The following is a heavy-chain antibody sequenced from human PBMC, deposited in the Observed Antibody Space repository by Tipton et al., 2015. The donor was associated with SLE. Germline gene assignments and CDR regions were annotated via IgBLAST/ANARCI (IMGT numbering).Heavy chain of an antibody. V-gene: IGHV4-59*01. CDR3: AGPYGDYGYFHH. Sequence: LRLSCTVSGDSIRSYYWSWIRRPPGKGLEWIGYIFDSGTTNYNPSSESRVSMSVDTSKNQISLRLSSVTAADTAVYFCAGPYGDYGYFHHWGQGTLVSVSS. D-gene: IGHD4-17*01. CDR2: IFDSGTT. J-gene: IGHJ1*01. CDR1: GDSIRSYY.